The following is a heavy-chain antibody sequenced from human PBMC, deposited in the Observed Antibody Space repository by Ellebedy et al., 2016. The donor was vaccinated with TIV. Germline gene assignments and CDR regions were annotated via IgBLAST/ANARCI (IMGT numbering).Heavy chain of an antibody. CDR2: ISRNSGSI. D-gene: IGHD6-19*01. V-gene: IGHV3-9*01. Sequence: GGSLRLSXAASGFTFDDYAMHWVRQAPGKGLEWVSGISRNSGSIDYADSVKGRFTISRDNAKNSLYLQMNSLRAEDTAFYYCVQAGGFLSGWYNYWGQGALVAVSS. CDR3: VQAGGFLSGWYNY. J-gene: IGHJ4*02. CDR1: GFTFDDYA.